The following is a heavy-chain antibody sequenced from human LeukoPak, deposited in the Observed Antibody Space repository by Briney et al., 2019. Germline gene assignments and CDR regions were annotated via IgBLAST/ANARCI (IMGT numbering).Heavy chain of an antibody. CDR2: TYYRSKWYN. D-gene: IGHD5-18*01. CDR1: GDSVSSNSAA. J-gene: IGHJ4*02. V-gene: IGHV6-1*01. CDR3: ARVDGLRRGDIYGGFDY. Sequence: SQTLSLTCAISGDSVSSNSAAWNWIRQSPSRGPEWLGRTYYRSKWYNDYAVSVKSRITINPDTSKNQFSLQLNSVTPEDTAVYYCARVDGLRRGDIYGGFDYWGQGTLVTVSS.